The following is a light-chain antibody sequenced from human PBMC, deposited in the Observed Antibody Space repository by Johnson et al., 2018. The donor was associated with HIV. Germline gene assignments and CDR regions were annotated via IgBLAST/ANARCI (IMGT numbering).Light chain of an antibody. V-gene: IGLV1-51*01. CDR3: GTWDSSLSAPLSV. Sequence: QSVLTQPPSVSAAPGQKVTISCSGSSSNIGNNYVYWYQQLPGTAPKLLIYDNNKRPSGIPDRFSGSKSGTSATLGITGLQTGDEADYYCGTWDSSLSAPLSVFGTGTKVTVL. J-gene: IGLJ1*01. CDR2: DNN. CDR1: SSNIGNNY.